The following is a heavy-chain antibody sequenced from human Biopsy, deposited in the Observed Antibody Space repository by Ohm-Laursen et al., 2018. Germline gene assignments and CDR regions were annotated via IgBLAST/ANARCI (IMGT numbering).Heavy chain of an antibody. J-gene: IGHJ6*02. V-gene: IGHV1-69*04. CDR2: IIPIVGIT. CDR3: ARGGSGSGYYGMDV. Sequence: SSVKVSCKASGDTFSRSAFFWVRQAPGQGLVYLGRIIPIVGITNHAQTFQGRIALTADKSTFMVYMELSRLRSDDTAIYYCARGGSGSGYYGMDVWGQGATVSVSS. D-gene: IGHD3-10*01. CDR1: GDTFSRSA.